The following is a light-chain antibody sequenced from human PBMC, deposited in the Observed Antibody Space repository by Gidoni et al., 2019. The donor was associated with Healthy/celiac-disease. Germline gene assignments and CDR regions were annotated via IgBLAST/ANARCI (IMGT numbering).Light chain of an antibody. V-gene: IGLV2-14*03. CDR1: SSDVGGYNY. Sequence: QSALTQPASVSGSPGQSITISCTGPSSDVGGYNYVSWDQQHPGKAPKLMIYDVSNRPSGVSNRFSGSKSGNTASLTISGLQAEDEADYYCSSYTSSSTSWVFGGGTKLTVL. J-gene: IGLJ3*02. CDR2: DVS. CDR3: SSYTSSSTSWV.